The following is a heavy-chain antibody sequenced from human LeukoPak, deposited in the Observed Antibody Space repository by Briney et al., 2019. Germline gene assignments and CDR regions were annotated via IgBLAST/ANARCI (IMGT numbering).Heavy chain of an antibody. D-gene: IGHD6-19*01. J-gene: IGHJ4*02. CDR3: AKVAVARQFDY. CDR2: INHSGST. Sequence: SETLSLTCAVYGGSFSGYYWSWIRQPPGKGLEWIGEINHSGSTNYNPSLKSRVTISVDTSKNQFSLKLSSVTAADTAVYYCAKVAVARQFDYWGQGTLVTVSS. CDR1: GGSFSGYY. V-gene: IGHV4-34*01.